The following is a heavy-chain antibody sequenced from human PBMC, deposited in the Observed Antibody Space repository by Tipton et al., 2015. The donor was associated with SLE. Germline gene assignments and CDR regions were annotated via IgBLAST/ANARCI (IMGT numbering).Heavy chain of an antibody. D-gene: IGHD1-26*01. CDR1: GGSFSGYY. J-gene: IGHJ6*03. CDR3: ARAATRIEGMDV. CDR2: INHSGST. V-gene: IGHV4-34*09. Sequence: TLSLTCAVYGGSFSGYYWSWIRQPPGKGLEWIGEINHSGSTYYNPSLKSRVTISVDTSKNQFSLKLTSVTAADTAVYYCARAATRIEGMDVWGKGTTVTVSS.